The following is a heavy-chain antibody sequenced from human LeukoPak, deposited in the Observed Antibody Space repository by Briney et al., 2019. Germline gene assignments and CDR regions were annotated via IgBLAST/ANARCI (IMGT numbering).Heavy chain of an antibody. CDR3: ARPTRIFGYSYGTLNY. CDR2: IIPIFGTA. Sequence: GASVKVSCKASGGTFSSYAISWVRQAPGQGLEWMGGIIPIFGTANYAQKFQGRVTITADKSTSTAYMELSSLRSEDTAVYYCARPTRIFGYSYGTLNYWGQGTLVTVSS. CDR1: GGTFSSYA. D-gene: IGHD5-18*01. V-gene: IGHV1-69*06. J-gene: IGHJ4*02.